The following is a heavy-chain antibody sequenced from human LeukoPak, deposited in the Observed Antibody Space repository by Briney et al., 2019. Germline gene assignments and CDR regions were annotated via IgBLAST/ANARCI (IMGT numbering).Heavy chain of an antibody. J-gene: IGHJ4*02. Sequence: GGSLRLSCAASGFTFSSCWMHWVRQAPGKGLVWVSYINIDERITGYADSVKGRFTISRDNAKNTLYLQMNSLRVEDTAIYYCFREGGDWGQGTLVTVSS. CDR2: INIDERIT. D-gene: IGHD3-10*01. CDR3: FREGGD. CDR1: GFTFSSCW. V-gene: IGHV3-74*01.